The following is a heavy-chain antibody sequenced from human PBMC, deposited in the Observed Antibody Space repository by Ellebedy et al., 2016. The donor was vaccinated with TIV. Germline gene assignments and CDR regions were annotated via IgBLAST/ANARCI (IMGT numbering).Heavy chain of an antibody. CDR3: ARGLGYCSGGSCYNPLYY. J-gene: IGHJ4*02. Sequence: ASVKVSCXVSGYTLTELSMHWVRQAPAKGLEWMGGFDPEDGETIYAQKFQGRVTMTEDTSTDTAYMELSSLRSEDTAVYYCARGLGYCSGGSCYNPLYYWGQGTLVTVSS. CDR1: GYTLTELS. V-gene: IGHV1-24*01. D-gene: IGHD2-15*01. CDR2: FDPEDGET.